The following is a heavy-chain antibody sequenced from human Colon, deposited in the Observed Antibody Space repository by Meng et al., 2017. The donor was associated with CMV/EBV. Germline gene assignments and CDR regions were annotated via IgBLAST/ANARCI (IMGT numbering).Heavy chain of an antibody. Sequence: GGSLRLSCAASGFTFSSYWMSWVRQAPGKGLEWVANIKQDGSEKYYVDSVKGRFTISRDNAKNSLFLEMNSLRAEDTALYYCVKETAVTGDDAFDVWGPGTMVTVSS. V-gene: IGHV3-7*03. CDR3: VKETAVTGDDAFDV. CDR1: GFTFSSYW. D-gene: IGHD2-21*02. J-gene: IGHJ3*01. CDR2: IKQDGSEK.